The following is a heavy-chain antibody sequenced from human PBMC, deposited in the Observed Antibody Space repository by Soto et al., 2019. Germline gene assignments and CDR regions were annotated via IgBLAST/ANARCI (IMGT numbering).Heavy chain of an antibody. Sequence: QVQLQESGPGLVKPSETLSLTCTVSGGSISSYYWSWIRQPPGKGLEWIGYIYYSGSTNYNPSLKSRVTISLDTSKNQFSLKLSSVTAADTAVYYGARQGRGTGTGGDYWGQGTLVTVSS. CDR2: IYYSGST. V-gene: IGHV4-59*08. D-gene: IGHD1-1*01. CDR1: GGSISSYY. CDR3: ARQGRGTGTGGDY. J-gene: IGHJ4*02.